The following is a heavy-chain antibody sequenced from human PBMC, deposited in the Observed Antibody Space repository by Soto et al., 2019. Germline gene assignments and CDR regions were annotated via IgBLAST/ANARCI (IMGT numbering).Heavy chain of an antibody. Sequence: ASVKVSCKASGYTFTSYAMHWVRQAPGQRLEWMGWINAGNGNTKYSQKFQGRVTITRDTSASTAYMELSSLRSEDTAVYYCVTSPSYSSSSRYYYYYMDVWGKGTTVTVSS. D-gene: IGHD6-6*01. CDR2: INAGNGNT. CDR1: GYTFTSYA. V-gene: IGHV1-3*01. J-gene: IGHJ6*03. CDR3: VTSPSYSSSSRYYYYYMDV.